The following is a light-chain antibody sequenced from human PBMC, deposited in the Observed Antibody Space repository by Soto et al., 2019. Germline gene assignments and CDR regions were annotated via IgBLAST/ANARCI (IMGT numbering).Light chain of an antibody. CDR2: DAS. J-gene: IGKJ4*01. CDR1: QSVSSY. Sequence: EIGLTQSPATVSLSPGERATLSCRASQSVSSYLAWYQQKPGQAPRLLIYDASNRATGIPARFSGSGSGTDFTLTISSLEPEDFAVYYCQQRSNWLLTFGGGTKVDIK. CDR3: QQRSNWLLT. V-gene: IGKV3-11*01.